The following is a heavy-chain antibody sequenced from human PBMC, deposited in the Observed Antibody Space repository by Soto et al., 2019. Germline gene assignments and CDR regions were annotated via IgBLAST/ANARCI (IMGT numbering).Heavy chain of an antibody. CDR1: GGSISSSDYY. CDR2: NYYSGNT. CDR3: ARGLSAATVVTCYFDN. V-gene: IGHV4-31*03. D-gene: IGHD4-17*01. Sequence: SETLSLTCTVSGGSISSSDYYWSWIRQHPGKGLEWIGYNYYSGNTYYNPSLKSRLTISVDTSKNQFSLKLNSVTAADTAVYYCARGLSAATVVTCYFDNWGQGTLVTVSS. J-gene: IGHJ4*02.